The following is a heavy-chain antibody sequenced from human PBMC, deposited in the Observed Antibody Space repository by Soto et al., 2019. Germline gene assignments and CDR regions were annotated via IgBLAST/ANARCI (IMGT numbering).Heavy chain of an antibody. V-gene: IGHV3-21*01. Sequence: EVQLVESGGGLVKPGGSLRLSCAASGFTFTRYSMNWVRQAPGKGLEWVSSISSTTNYIYYADSMKGRFTVSRDNAKISVYLEPNSLSAEHTAVYYCARESEDLTSNFDYWGQGTLGTVSS. CDR3: ARESEDLTSNFDY. CDR2: ISSTTNYI. J-gene: IGHJ4*02. CDR1: GFTFTRYS.